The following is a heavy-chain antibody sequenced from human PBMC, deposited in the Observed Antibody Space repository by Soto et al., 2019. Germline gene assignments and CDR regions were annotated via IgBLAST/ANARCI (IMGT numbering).Heavy chain of an antibody. CDR2: INAGNGNT. CDR3: ARAVAVPADFDY. J-gene: IGHJ4*02. D-gene: IGHD6-19*01. V-gene: IGHV1-3*05. CDR1: GYTFTTYA. Sequence: QVQLVQSGAEEKKPGASVKVSCKASGYTFTTYAMHWVRQAPGQRLEWMGWINAGNGNTKYSQKFQGRVTITRDTSATTAYMELSSLRSEDTAVYYCARAVAVPADFDYWGQGTLVTVSS.